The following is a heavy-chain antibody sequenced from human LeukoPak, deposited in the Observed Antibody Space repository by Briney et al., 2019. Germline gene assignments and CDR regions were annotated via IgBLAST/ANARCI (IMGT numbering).Heavy chain of an antibody. CDR3: ARRDPRDYGDFTNQFDY. V-gene: IGHV5-51*01. Sequence: GESLKISCKGSGYSFTSYWIGWVRQMPGKGLEWMGIIYPGDSDTRYSPSLQGQVTISADKSISTAYLQWSSLKASDTAMYYCARRDPRDYGDFTNQFDYWGQGTLVTVSS. CDR2: IYPGDSDT. D-gene: IGHD4-17*01. CDR1: GYSFTSYW. J-gene: IGHJ4*02.